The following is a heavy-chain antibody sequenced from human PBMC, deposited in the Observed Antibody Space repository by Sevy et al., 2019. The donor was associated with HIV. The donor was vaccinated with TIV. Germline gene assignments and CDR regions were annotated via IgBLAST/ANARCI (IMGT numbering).Heavy chain of an antibody. D-gene: IGHD3-16*01. Sequence: GESLKISCATSGFTFNNYNMNWVRQAPGKGLEWVSSVSGSSNYIYYAESVKGRFIISRDNTKNTLYLQMNSLRVDDTALYYCATGRPDRTYDYLDYWGQGPLVTVSS. V-gene: IGHV3-21*06. CDR2: VSGSSNYI. J-gene: IGHJ4*02. CDR1: GFTFNNYN. CDR3: ATGRPDRTYDYLDY.